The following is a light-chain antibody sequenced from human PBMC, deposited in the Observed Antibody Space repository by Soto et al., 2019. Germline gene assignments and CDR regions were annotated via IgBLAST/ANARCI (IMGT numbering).Light chain of an antibody. V-gene: IGLV2-8*01. Sequence: SALTQPPSASGSPGQSVTISCTGTSSDVGGYNYVSWYQQHPGKAPKLMIYEVSKRPSGVPDRFSGSKSGNTASLTVSGLQAEDEADYYCSSYAGSKIGVFGTGTKVTVL. CDR1: SSDVGGYNY. J-gene: IGLJ1*01. CDR2: EVS. CDR3: SSYAGSKIGV.